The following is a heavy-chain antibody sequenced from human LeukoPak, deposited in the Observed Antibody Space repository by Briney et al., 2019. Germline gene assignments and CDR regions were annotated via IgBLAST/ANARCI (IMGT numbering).Heavy chain of an antibody. J-gene: IGHJ4*02. D-gene: IGHD4-17*01. CDR1: GFTFSDYY. V-gene: IGHV3-11*01. CDR2: ISSSGSTI. Sequence: GGSLRLSCAASGFTFSDYYMSWIRQAPGKGLEWVSYISSSGSTIYYADSVKGRFTISGDNAKNSLYLQMNSLRAEDTAVYYCARDPAYGAFDYWGQGTLVTVSS. CDR3: ARDPAYGAFDY.